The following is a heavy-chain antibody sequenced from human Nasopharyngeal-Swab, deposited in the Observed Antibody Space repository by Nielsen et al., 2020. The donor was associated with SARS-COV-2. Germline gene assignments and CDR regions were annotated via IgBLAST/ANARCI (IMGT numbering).Heavy chain of an antibody. J-gene: IGHJ4*02. CDR1: GFTFSPYT. Sequence: WGSLTLSCATSGFTFSPYTMTWVRQAPGKGLQWISYITSGNSVQYADSVRGRFTISRDNAKNSLYLQMNSLTAEDTAVYYCARERGGGYGDYWGQGTLVTVSS. V-gene: IGHV3-48*04. D-gene: IGHD5-12*01. CDR3: ARERGGGYGDY. CDR2: ITSGNSV.